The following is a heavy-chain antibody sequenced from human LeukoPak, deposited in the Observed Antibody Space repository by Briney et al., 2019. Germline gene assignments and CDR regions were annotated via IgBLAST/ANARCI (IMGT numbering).Heavy chain of an antibody. Sequence: GGSLILSCAASGFTFSNVWMTWVRQPPGKGLEWVGRIKSKSDGETTHYAAPVKGRFTISRDDSENTLSLQMNSLKTEDTAVYCGTTIALYYYFALDFWGHGTTVT. CDR2: IKSKSDGETT. CDR3: TTIALYYYFALDF. J-gene: IGHJ6*02. D-gene: IGHD2-21*01. V-gene: IGHV3-15*01. CDR1: GFTFSNVW.